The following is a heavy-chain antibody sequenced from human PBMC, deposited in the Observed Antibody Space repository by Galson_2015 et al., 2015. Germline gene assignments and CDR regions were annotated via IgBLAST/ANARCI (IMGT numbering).Heavy chain of an antibody. CDR1: GGTFSSYA. J-gene: IGHJ3*02. D-gene: IGHD2-21*02. V-gene: IGHV1-69*13. CDR2: IIPIFGTA. CDR3: ARDVPFHIVVVTAIHVDAFDI. Sequence: SVKVSCKASGGTFSSYAISWVRQAPGQGLEWMGGIIPIFGTANYAQKFQGRVTITADESTSTAYMELSSLRSEDTAVYDCARDVPFHIVVVTAIHVDAFDIWGQGTMVTVSS.